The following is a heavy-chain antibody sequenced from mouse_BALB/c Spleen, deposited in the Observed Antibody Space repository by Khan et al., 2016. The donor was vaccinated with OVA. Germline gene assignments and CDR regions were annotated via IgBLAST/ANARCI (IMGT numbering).Heavy chain of an antibody. Sequence: QVQLKESGPGLVAPSQSLSITCTVSGFSLTSHGVHWVRQPPGKGLEWLGVIWAGGSTNYNSALMSRLSISKDSSKIQVFLKMNSLQTHDTAMYCCSRNREPDYFDYWGQGTTLTGSS. CDR1: GFSLTSHG. CDR3: SRNREPDYFDY. J-gene: IGHJ2*01. V-gene: IGHV2-9*02. CDR2: IWAGGST.